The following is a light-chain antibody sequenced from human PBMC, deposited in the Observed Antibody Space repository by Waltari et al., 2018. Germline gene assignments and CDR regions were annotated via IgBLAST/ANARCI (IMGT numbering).Light chain of an antibody. CDR2: AAS. CDR3: QHRRNWLRT. V-gene: IGKV3-11*01. J-gene: IGKJ3*01. Sequence: EILLTQAPATLSSSPAERATLASRAHQSVSNYLAWYQQKPGQAHRLLISAASNSATGIPVRFSGIGSGTDFTLTSSSLEPEDFAVYYCQHRRNWLRTFGPGTKVD. CDR1: QSVSNY.